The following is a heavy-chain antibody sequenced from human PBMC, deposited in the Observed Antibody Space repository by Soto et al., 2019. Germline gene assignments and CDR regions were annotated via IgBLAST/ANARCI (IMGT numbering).Heavy chain of an antibody. CDR2: TSGSGVTT. V-gene: IGHV3-23*01. Sequence: EVQLLESGGGLVQPGGSLRLSCGAPGFIFDDYAMMWVRQTPGKGLEWVSATSGSGVTTYYADSVKGRFTISRDNSKNTLYLQMNSLRADDTALYYCARVHTSGWFADSCGQGTRVTVSS. D-gene: IGHD6-19*01. J-gene: IGHJ4*02. CDR3: ARVHTSGWFADS. CDR1: GFIFDDYA.